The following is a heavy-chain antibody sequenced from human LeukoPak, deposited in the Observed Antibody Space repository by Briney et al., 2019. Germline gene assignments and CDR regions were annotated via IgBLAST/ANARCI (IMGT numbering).Heavy chain of an antibody. J-gene: IGHJ4*02. CDR2: IYHTGAT. V-gene: IGHV4-59*08. CDR1: GGSISSYY. Sequence: SETLSLTCTVSGGSISSYYWTWIRQPPGKGLQYIGYIYHTGATNYNPSLKSRVTMSVDTSKNQFSLKLSSVTAADTAVYFCAKYGKSGWSIDNWGQGTLVTVSS. CDR3: AKYGKSGWSIDN. D-gene: IGHD6-19*01.